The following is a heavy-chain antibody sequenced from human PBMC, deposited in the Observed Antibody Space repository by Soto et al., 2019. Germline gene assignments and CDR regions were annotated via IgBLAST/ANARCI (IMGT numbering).Heavy chain of an antibody. CDR1: GGSFSGYY. Sequence: TLSLTCAVYGGSFSGYYWRWIRQPPGKGLEWIGEINHSGGTSYNPSLKSRVTISVDTSKSQFSLKLTSVTAADRAVYYCARGSVETLDPSSFSHFWGPAPLVTVS. CDR2: INHSGGT. D-gene: IGHD2-2*01. J-gene: IGHJ4*02. CDR3: ARGSVETLDPSSFSHF. V-gene: IGHV4-34*01.